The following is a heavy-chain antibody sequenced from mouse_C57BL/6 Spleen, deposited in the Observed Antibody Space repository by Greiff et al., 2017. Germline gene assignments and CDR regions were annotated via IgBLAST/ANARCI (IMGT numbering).Heavy chain of an antibody. J-gene: IGHJ2*01. D-gene: IGHD1-1*01. CDR1: GFTFSDYG. CDR3: ARITTPPFGY. V-gene: IGHV5-17*01. CDR2: ISSGSSTI. Sequence: EVQRVESGGGLVKPGGSLKLSCAASGFTFSDYGMHWVRQAPEKGLEWVAYISSGSSTIYYADTVKGRFTNSRDNAQNTLFLQMTSLRSEDTAMYYCARITTPPFGYWGQGTTLTVSS.